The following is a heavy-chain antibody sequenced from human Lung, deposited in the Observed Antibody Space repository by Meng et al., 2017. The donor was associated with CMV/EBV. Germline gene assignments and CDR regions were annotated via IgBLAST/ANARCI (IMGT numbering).Heavy chain of an antibody. Sequence: ASVKVSCKASGYTFTGYYMHWVRQAPGQGLEWMGWINPNSGGTNYAQKFQGRVTMTRDTSISTAYMELSRLRSDDTAVYYCARACSSTSCYPYYYYYYGMDVXGQGXTVTVSS. D-gene: IGHD2-2*01. V-gene: IGHV1-2*02. CDR2: INPNSGGT. CDR3: ARACSSTSCYPYYYYYYGMDV. CDR1: GYTFTGYY. J-gene: IGHJ6*02.